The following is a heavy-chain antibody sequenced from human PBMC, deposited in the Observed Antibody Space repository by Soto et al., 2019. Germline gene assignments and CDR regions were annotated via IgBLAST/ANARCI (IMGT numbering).Heavy chain of an antibody. J-gene: IGHJ6*02. D-gene: IGHD4-4*01. CDR3: AMTLTRDRGINYYGMDV. CDR1: GGTFSSYA. V-gene: IGHV1-69*13. CDR2: IIPIFGTA. Sequence: SVKVSCKASGGTFSSYAISWVRQAPGQGLEWMGGIIPIFGTANYAQKFQGRVTITADESTSTAYMELSSLRSEDTAVYYCAMTLTRDRGINYYGMDVWGQGTTVTVSS.